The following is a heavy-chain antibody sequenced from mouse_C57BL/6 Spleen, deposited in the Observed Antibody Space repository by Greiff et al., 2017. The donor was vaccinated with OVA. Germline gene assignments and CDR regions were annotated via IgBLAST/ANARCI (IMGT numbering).Heavy chain of an antibody. J-gene: IGHJ1*03. V-gene: IGHV5-16*01. CDR2: INYYGSST. CDR3: ARDLTGTGWYFDV. Sequence: EVKLVESEGGLVQPGSSMKLSCTASGFTFSDYYMAWVRQVPEKGLEWVANINYYGSSTYYLDSLKSRFIISRDNAKNILYLQMSSLKSEDTATYYCARDLTGTGWYFDVWGTGTTVTVSS. CDR1: GFTFSDYY. D-gene: IGHD4-1*01.